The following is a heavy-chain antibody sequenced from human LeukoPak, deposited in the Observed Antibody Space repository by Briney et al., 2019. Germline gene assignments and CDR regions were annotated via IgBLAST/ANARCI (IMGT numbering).Heavy chain of an antibody. J-gene: IGHJ4*02. Sequence: GGSLRLSCAASGFTFSSYGMHWVRQAPGKGLEWVAVISYDGSNKYYADSVKGRFTISRDNSKNTLYLQMNSLRAEDTAVYYCAKDKVGATDYWGQGTLVPVSS. V-gene: IGHV3-30*18. CDR1: GFTFSSYG. D-gene: IGHD1-26*01. CDR2: ISYDGSNK. CDR3: AKDKVGATDY.